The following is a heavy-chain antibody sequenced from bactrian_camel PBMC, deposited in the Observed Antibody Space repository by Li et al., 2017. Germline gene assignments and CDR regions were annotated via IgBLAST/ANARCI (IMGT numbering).Heavy chain of an antibody. J-gene: IGHJ4*01. CDR2: IDIYDRI. CDR3: AVDRGTGCKFRAGTAY. D-gene: IGHD6*01. CDR1: RYITSDTF. V-gene: IGHV3S53*01. Sequence: HVQLVESGGGSVQAGGSLRLSCTTSRYITSDTFCMGWFRQTPGKDREGVATIDIYDRISYADSVKGRFTISRDHAKSTVYLQMNTLKPEDTAIYYCAVDRGTGCKFRAGTAYWGQGTQVTVS.